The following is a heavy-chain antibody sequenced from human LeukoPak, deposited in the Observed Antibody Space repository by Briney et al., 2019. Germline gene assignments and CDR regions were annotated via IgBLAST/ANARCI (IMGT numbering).Heavy chain of an antibody. V-gene: IGHV2-5*02. J-gene: IGHJ5*02. Sequence: SGPTLVKPTQTLTLTCTFSGFSLSTSGVGVGWIRQPPGKALEWLALIYWDDDKRYSPPLKSRLTITKDTSKNQVVLTMTNMDPVDTATYYCAHYDSGYPGDWFDPWGQGTLVTVSS. CDR3: AHYDSGYPGDWFDP. CDR1: GFSLSTSGVG. CDR2: IYWDDDK. D-gene: IGHD3-22*01.